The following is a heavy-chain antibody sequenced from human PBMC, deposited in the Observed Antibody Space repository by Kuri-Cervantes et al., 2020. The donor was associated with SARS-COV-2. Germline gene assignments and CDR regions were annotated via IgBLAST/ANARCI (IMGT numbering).Heavy chain of an antibody. D-gene: IGHD3-22*01. V-gene: IGHV4-30-2*02. Sequence: SETLSLTCAVSGGSISSGGYSWSWIRQPPGKGLEWIGYIYHSGSTYYNPSLKSRVTISVDTSKNQFSLKLSSVTAADTAVYYCARLTYYYDSSGSTIDAFDIWGQGTMVTVSS. CDR2: IYHSGST. J-gene: IGHJ3*02. CDR3: ARLTYYYDSSGSTIDAFDI. CDR1: GGSISSGGYS.